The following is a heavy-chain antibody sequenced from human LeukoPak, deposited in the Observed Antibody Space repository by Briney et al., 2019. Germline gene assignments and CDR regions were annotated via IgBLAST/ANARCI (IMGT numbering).Heavy chain of an antibody. D-gene: IGHD5-24*01. CDR2: ISTSGGTI. CDR1: GFTFSDYY. V-gene: IGHV3-11*01. Sequence: GGSLRLSCAASGFTFSDYYMSWIRQAPGKGLEWVSYISTSGGTIYYADSVKGRFTISRDNAKNSLYLQMSSLRAEDTAVYYCARDWVGDGYNYYHYFDCWGQGALVTVSS. J-gene: IGHJ4*02. CDR3: ARDWVGDGYNYYHYFDC.